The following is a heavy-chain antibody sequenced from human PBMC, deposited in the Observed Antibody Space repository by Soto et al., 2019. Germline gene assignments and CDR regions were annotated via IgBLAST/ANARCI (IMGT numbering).Heavy chain of an antibody. CDR2: IYYSGST. V-gene: IGHV4-39*01. D-gene: IGHD3-22*01. Sequence: PSETLSLTCTVSGGSISSSSYYWGWIRQPPGKGLQWIGSIYYSGSTYYNTSLKSRVSISGDTSKNQFSLKLSSVTAADTAVYYCARAGRGDDYGSSDYYQFDYWGQGALVTVSS. CDR3: ARAGRGDDYGSSDYYQFDY. CDR1: GGSISSSSYY. J-gene: IGHJ4*02.